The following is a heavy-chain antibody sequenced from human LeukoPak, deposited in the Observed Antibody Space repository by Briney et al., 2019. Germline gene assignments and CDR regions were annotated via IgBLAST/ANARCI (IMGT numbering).Heavy chain of an antibody. V-gene: IGHV4-4*07. J-gene: IGHJ4*02. CDR1: GGSISNYY. CDR2: IYTSGST. CDR3: ARKRRSGWYVY. Sequence: SETLSFTCIVSGGSISNYYWSWIRQPAGKGLEWIGRIYTSGSTNYNPSLKSRVTISVDTSKNQFSLKLSSVTAADTAVYYCARKRRSGWYVYWGQGTLVTVSS. D-gene: IGHD6-19*01.